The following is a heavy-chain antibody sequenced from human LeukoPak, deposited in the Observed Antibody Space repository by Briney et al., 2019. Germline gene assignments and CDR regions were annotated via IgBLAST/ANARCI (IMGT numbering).Heavy chain of an antibody. V-gene: IGHV3-30*02. CDR3: AKDMIIVPGASDY. Sequence: GGSLRLSCAASGFRFPLYTMHWARQAPGKGLEGVAFIRFDGTEQNYAESVKGRFTVSRDNSKNMFFLQMNSLRTEDTAVYYCAKDMIIVPGASDYWGQGTLVTVSS. CDR2: IRFDGTEQ. J-gene: IGHJ4*02. CDR1: GFRFPLYT. D-gene: IGHD1-26*01.